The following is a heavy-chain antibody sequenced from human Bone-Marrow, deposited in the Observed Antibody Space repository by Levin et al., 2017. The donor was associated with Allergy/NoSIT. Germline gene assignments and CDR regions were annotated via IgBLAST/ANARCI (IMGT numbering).Heavy chain of an antibody. CDR1: GASVSSSKW. CDR2: AYHIGST. J-gene: IGHJ3*01. Sequence: PSETLSLTCTVSGASVSSSKWWSWIRQPPGKGLEWIGEAYHIGSTSFNPSLRNRVSISLDKSNNLFSLRMMSVAAADTAMYFCARRSVSTGAFDVWGQGKMVIVSS. CDR3: ARRSVSTGAFDV. D-gene: IGHD2-2*01. V-gene: IGHV4-4*02.